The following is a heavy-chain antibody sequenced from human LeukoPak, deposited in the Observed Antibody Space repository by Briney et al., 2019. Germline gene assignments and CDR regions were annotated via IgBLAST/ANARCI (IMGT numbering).Heavy chain of an antibody. CDR1: GGSISSGGYY. Sequence: SETLSLTCTVSGGSISSGGYYWSWIRQHPGKGLEWIGYIYYSGSTYYNPSLKSRVTISVDTSKDQFSLKLSSVTAADTAVYYCARTYDYVWGSYRLDAFGIWGQGTMVTVSS. CDR2: IYYSGST. V-gene: IGHV4-31*03. CDR3: ARTYDYVWGSYRLDAFGI. D-gene: IGHD3-16*02. J-gene: IGHJ3*02.